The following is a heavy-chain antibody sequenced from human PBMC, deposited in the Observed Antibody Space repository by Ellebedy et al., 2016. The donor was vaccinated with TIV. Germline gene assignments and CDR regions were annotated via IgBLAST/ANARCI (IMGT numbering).Heavy chain of an antibody. Sequence: GESLKISXAASGFTVSSNYMSWVRQAPGKGLEWVGRIKSKTDGGTTDYAAPVKGRFTISRDDSKNTLYLQMNSLKTEDTAVYYCTTDLPPEIVGAKYYYYYYYMDVWGKGTTVTVSS. CDR1: GFTVSSNY. V-gene: IGHV3-15*01. D-gene: IGHD1-26*01. J-gene: IGHJ6*03. CDR2: IKSKTDGGTT. CDR3: TTDLPPEIVGAKYYYYYYYMDV.